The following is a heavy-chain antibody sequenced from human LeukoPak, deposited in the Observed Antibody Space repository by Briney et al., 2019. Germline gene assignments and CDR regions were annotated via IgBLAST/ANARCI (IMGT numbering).Heavy chain of an antibody. D-gene: IGHD4-17*01. J-gene: IGHJ4*02. CDR3: ARVPIDYARSYAFFDY. V-gene: IGHV4-59*01. CDR2: IYDSGST. CDR1: GGSTSSYY. Sequence: SETLSLTCTVSGGSTSSYYWTWIRQPPGKGLEWIGYIYDSGSTNYNPSLKSRVTISVDTSKNQFSLKLSSVTAADTAVYYCARVPIDYARSYAFFDYWGQGTLVTVSS.